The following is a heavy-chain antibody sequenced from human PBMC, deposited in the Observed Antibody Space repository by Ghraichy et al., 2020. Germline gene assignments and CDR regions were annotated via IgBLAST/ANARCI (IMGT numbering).Heavy chain of an antibody. CDR3: ASQKRVFIGDYYAY. CDR2: ISGSGALT. CDR1: GFTFSSYT. V-gene: IGHV3-23*01. D-gene: IGHD3-10*01. Sequence: GESLNISCSVSGFTFSSYTMSWVRQAPGKGLEWVSTISGSGALTYYPDSVKGRFTISRDNSKNTLFLQMNSLRDEDTAIYYCASQKRVFIGDYYAYWGQGTLVTVSS. J-gene: IGHJ4*02.